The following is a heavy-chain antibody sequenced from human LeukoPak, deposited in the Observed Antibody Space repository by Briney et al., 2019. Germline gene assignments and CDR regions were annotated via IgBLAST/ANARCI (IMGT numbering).Heavy chain of an antibody. CDR3: ARDRITPFGVVRISRWFDP. V-gene: IGHV1-18*01. CDR2: ISAYNGNT. D-gene: IGHD3-3*01. Sequence: ASVKVSCKASGYTFTSYGISWVLQAPGQGLEWMGWISAYNGNTNYAQKLQGRVTMTTDTSTSTAYMELRSLRSDDTAVYYCARDRITPFGVVRISRWFDPWGQGTLVTVSS. J-gene: IGHJ5*02. CDR1: GYTFTSYG.